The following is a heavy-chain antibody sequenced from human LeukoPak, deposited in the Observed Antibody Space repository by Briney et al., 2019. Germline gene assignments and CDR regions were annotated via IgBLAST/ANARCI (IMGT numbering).Heavy chain of an antibody. J-gene: IGHJ4*02. CDR1: GGSISSSSYY. CDR2: IYYSGST. D-gene: IGHD2-2*01. Sequence: PSETLSLACTVSGGSISSSSYYWGWIRQPPAKGLEWIGSIYYSGSTYYNPSLKSRVTISVDTSKNQFSLKLSSVTAADTAVYYCARVLPAAATRAPYYFDYWGQGTLVTVSS. CDR3: ARVLPAAATRAPYYFDY. V-gene: IGHV4-39*01.